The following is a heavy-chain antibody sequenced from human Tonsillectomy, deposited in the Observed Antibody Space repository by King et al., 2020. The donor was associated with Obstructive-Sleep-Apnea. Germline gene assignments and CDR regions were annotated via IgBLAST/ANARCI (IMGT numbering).Heavy chain of an antibody. CDR3: ARWEDHSHGYNFAY. J-gene: IGHJ4*02. CDR2: IYPGDSDT. V-gene: IGHV5-51*01. CDR1: GYDFSRYW. Sequence: EQLVQSGAEVKKPGESLKISCKASGYDFSRYWIAWVRQMPGKGLEWMGIIYPGDSDTRYSPSFRGQVTFSADSSINTAYLHWSGLKASDTAFHFCARWEDHSHGYNFAYWGQGTLVTVSS. D-gene: IGHD3-16*01.